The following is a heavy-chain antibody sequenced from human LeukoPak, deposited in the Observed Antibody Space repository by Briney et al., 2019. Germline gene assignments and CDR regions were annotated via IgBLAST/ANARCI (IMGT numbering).Heavy chain of an antibody. J-gene: IGHJ6*04. CDR1: GGTFSSYA. CDR2: IIPIFGTA. Sequence: ASVKVSCKASGGTFSSYAISWVRQAPGQGLEWMGGIIPIFGTANYAQKFQGRVTITADESTSTAYMELSSLRSEDTAVYYCARARGCSGGSCYLAIGYYYYGMDVWGKGTTVTVSS. CDR3: ARARGCSGGSCYLAIGYYYYGMDV. V-gene: IGHV1-69*13. D-gene: IGHD2-15*01.